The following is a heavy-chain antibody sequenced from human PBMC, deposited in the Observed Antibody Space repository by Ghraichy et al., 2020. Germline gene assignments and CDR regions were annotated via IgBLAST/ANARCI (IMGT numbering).Heavy chain of an antibody. CDR3: ARGYSGNYYSWFYP. J-gene: IGHJ5*02. V-gene: IGHV2-70*17. D-gene: IGHD1-26*01. CDR2: IDWDDDK. CDR1: EFSLSTSGMC. Sequence: SGPTLVKPTQTLTLTCTFSEFSLSTSGMCVSWIRQPPGKALEWLARIDWDDDKFYSTSLKTRLTISKDTSKNQVVLTMSNMDPVDTASYYCARGYSGNYYSWFYPWGQGILVTVSS.